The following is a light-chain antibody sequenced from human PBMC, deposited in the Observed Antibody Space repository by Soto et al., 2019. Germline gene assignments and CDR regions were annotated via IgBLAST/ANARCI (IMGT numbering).Light chain of an antibody. Sequence: QSALTQPASVSGSPGQSITISCTGTSSDVGSYNLVSWYQHHPGKVPKLMIYEGNKRPSGVSNRFSGSKSGNTASLTISGLQAEDEADYYCCSYAGSRTWVFGGGTKVTVL. CDR2: EGN. CDR1: SSDVGSYNL. V-gene: IGLV2-23*01. J-gene: IGLJ3*02. CDR3: CSYAGSRTWV.